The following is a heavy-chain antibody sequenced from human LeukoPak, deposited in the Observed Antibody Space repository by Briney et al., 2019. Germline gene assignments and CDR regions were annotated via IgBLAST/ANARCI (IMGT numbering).Heavy chain of an antibody. V-gene: IGHV4-59*08. CDR2: IYYSGST. CDR3: ARHTTPQWLVSHDAFDI. J-gene: IGHJ3*02. CDR1: GGSISSYY. D-gene: IGHD6-19*01. Sequence: PSETLSLTCTVSGGSISSYYWSWIRQPPGKGLEWIGYIYYSGSTNYNPSLKSRVTISVDTSKNQFSLKLSSVTAADTAVYYCARHTTPQWLVSHDAFDIWGQGTMVTVSS.